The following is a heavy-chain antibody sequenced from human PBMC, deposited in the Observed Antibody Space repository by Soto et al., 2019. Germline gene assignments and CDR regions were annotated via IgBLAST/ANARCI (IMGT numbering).Heavy chain of an antibody. Sequence: GGSLRLSCVASGFSFSEYTMSWVRQAPGKGLDWVSTISTSSSNIFYAASVKGRFTVSRDNAKNTLYLQMDNLRAEDTAVYFCATGLRAVPVAAEIDYWGQGTLVTVSS. CDR3: ATGLRAVPVAAEIDY. CDR2: ISTSSSNI. CDR1: GFSFSEYT. J-gene: IGHJ4*02. V-gene: IGHV3-21*06. D-gene: IGHD3-10*01.